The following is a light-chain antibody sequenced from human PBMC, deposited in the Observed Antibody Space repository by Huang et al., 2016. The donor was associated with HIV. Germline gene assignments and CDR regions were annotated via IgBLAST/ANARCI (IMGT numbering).Light chain of an antibody. Sequence: DIVMSQSPDSLAVSPGESATINCNSSQSLLYSLSKKNYLAWFQQKPGRTPKLLIYWATTRESGVPERFSGSGSGTDCTLTINNLQAEDVAVYFCLQYYSVPQTFGHGTKVEIK. CDR1: QSLLYSLSKKNY. CDR2: WAT. CDR3: LQYYSVPQT. V-gene: IGKV4-1*01. J-gene: IGKJ1*01.